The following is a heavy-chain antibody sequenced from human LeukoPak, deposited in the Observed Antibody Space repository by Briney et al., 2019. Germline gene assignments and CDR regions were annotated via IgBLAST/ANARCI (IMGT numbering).Heavy chain of an antibody. CDR2: IFYSGST. V-gene: IGHV4-39*07. J-gene: IGHJ4*02. D-gene: IGHD7-27*01. CDR3: ASRKLGNDY. CDR1: GGSISTSNYY. Sequence: SETLSLTCTVSGGSISTSNYYWGWIRQPPGKGLEWIGNIFYSGSTYYSPSLKSRVTISLDTSQNQFSLKLSSVTAADTAVYYCASRKLGNDYWGQGTLVTVSS.